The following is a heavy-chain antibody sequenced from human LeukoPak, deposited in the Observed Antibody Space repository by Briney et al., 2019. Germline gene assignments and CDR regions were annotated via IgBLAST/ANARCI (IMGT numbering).Heavy chain of an antibody. V-gene: IGHV4-61*05. Sequence: SETLSLTCTVSGGSISSSSYYWGWIRQPPGKGLEWIGYIYYSGSTNYNPSLKSRVTISVDTSKNQFSLKLSSVTAADTAVYYCARMLQDAFDIWGQGTMVTVSS. CDR1: GGSISSSSYY. CDR3: ARMLQDAFDI. CDR2: IYYSGST. J-gene: IGHJ3*02. D-gene: IGHD5-24*01.